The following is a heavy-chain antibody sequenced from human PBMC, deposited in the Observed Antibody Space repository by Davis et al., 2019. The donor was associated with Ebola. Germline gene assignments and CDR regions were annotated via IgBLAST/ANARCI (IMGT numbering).Heavy chain of an antibody. V-gene: IGHV1-8*01. CDR2: MNGHTGNT. J-gene: IGHJ6*02. CDR3: ARDLTTVTTFYYYYYGMDV. CDR1: GYIFSNYD. Sequence: AASVKVSCKASGYIFSNYDINWVRQASGQGLEWMGWMNGHTGNTGYVERFKGRVTMTRNPSTSTAYMELSSLRSEDTAVYYCARDLTTVTTFYYYYYGMDVWGQGTTVTVSS. D-gene: IGHD4-17*01.